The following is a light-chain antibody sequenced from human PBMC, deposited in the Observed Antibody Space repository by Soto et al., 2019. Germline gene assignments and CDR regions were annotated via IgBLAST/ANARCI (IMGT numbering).Light chain of an antibody. J-gene: IGKJ3*01. V-gene: IGKV1-8*01. CDR2: AAS. CDR1: QGISSD. CDR3: QQYYSYPLP. Sequence: AIRMTQSPSSFSASTGDRVTTTCRASQGISSDLAWYQQKPGKAPKLLIYAASTLQSGVPSRFSGSGSGTDFTLTISCLQSEDFATYYCQQYYSYPLPFGPGTKVDIK.